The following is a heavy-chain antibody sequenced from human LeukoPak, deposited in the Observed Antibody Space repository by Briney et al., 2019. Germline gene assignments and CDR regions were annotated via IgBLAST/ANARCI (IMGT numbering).Heavy chain of an antibody. CDR2: IYYSGST. Sequence: PSQTLSLTCTVSGGSISSDDSSWTWIRQPPGKGLEWIGYIYYSGSTYYNPSLKSRVTISVDTSKNQFSLRLSSVTAADTAVYYCARGPSLAASNMDVWGKGTTVTVSS. CDR1: GGSISSDDSS. V-gene: IGHV4-30-4*01. CDR3: ARGPSLAASNMDV. D-gene: IGHD2-15*01. J-gene: IGHJ6*03.